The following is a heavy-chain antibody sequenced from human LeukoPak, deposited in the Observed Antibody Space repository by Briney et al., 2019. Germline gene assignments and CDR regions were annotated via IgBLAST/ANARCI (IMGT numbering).Heavy chain of an antibody. Sequence: SETLSLTCTVSGGSISNSYLTWVRQPAGKGLEWIGRMYVSGTTNYNPSLRSRVTMSIDTSKNQFSLRLSSVTAADTAVCYCARENYYDSSGYSEGMDVWGQGTTVTVS. CDR1: GGSISNSY. CDR3: ARENYYDSSGYSEGMDV. CDR2: MYVSGTT. J-gene: IGHJ6*02. D-gene: IGHD3-22*01. V-gene: IGHV4-4*07.